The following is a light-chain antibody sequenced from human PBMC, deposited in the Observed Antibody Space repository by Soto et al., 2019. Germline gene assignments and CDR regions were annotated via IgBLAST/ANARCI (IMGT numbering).Light chain of an antibody. CDR1: QSVSSSY. CDR3: QQYGSSRT. V-gene: IGKV3-20*01. J-gene: IGKJ1*01. Sequence: EIVLTQSPGTLSLSPGERATLPCRASQSVSSSYLAWYQQKPGQAPRLLIYGASSRATGIPDRFSGSGSGTDFTLTISRLEPEDFAVYYCQQYGSSRTFGQGTTGDIK. CDR2: GAS.